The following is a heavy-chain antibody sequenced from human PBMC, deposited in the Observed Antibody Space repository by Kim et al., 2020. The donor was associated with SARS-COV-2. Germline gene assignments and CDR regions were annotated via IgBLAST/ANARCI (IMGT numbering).Heavy chain of an antibody. CDR2: IYYSGSS. Sequence: SETLSLTCTVSGGSISSSSYYWGWIRQPPGKGLEWIGCIYYSGSSYYNPSLKSRVTISVDTSKNQFSLKLSSVTAADTAVYYCWRGDGIFDFWGQGTLVTVSS. V-gene: IGHV4-39*01. CDR1: GGSISSSSYY. D-gene: IGHD3-10*01. CDR3: WRGDGIFDF. J-gene: IGHJ4*02.